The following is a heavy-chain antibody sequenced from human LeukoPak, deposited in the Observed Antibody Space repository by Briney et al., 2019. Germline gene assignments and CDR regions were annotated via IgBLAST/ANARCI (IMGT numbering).Heavy chain of an antibody. Sequence: ASVKASCKASGYTFTSYGISWVRQAPGQGLEWMGWISAYNGNTNYAQKLQGRVTMTTDTSTSTAYMELRSLRSDDTAVYYCARGRGGFYYYGSGSYRPIDYWGQGTLVTVSS. CDR1: GYTFTSYG. V-gene: IGHV1-18*01. D-gene: IGHD3-10*01. CDR3: ARGRGGFYYYGSGSYRPIDY. J-gene: IGHJ4*02. CDR2: ISAYNGNT.